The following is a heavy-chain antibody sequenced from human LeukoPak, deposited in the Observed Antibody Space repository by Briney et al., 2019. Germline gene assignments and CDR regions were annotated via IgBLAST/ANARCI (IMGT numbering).Heavy chain of an antibody. CDR2: INSDGSST. J-gene: IGHJ4*02. CDR3: ARGPVTAYYYFDY. V-gene: IGHV3-74*01. Sequence: PGGSLRLSCAASGFTFSSYWMHWVRQAPGKGLVWVSRINSDGSSTSYADSVKGRFTISRDSAKNSLYLQMNSLRAADTAVYYCARGPVTAYYYFDYWGQGTLVTASS. CDR1: GFTFSSYW. D-gene: IGHD2-21*02.